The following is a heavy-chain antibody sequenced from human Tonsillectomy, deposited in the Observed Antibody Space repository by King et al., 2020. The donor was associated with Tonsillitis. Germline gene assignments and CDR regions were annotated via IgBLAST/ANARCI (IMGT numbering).Heavy chain of an antibody. CDR1: GYIFTTYW. J-gene: IGHJ5*01. CDR2: IDPSDSYT. V-gene: IGHV5-10-1*03. D-gene: IGHD3-16*01. CDR3: ARCNRFGNTHLDS. Sequence: VQLVESGAEMKKPGQSLRISCKGSGYIFTTYWIIWVRQLPGKGLEWMGHIDPSDSYTNYSPSFQGHVTISADKSINTAYLQWSTLKASDNAMYFCARCNRFGNTHLDSWGQGTLVTVSS.